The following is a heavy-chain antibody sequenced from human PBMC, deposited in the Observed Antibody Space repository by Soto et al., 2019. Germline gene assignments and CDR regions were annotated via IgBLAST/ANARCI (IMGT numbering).Heavy chain of an antibody. CDR2: ISGSGGST. CDR1: GFTFSSYA. V-gene: IGHV3-23*01. Sequence: EVQLLESGGGLVQPGGSLRLSCAASGFTFSSYAMSWVRQAPGKGLEWVSAISGSGGSTYYADSVKGRFTISRDNSKNTLYLQMNSLRAEDTDVYYCARAVRGVMGGIGFDYWGQGTLVTVSS. D-gene: IGHD3-10*01. CDR3: ARAVRGVMGGIGFDY. J-gene: IGHJ4*02.